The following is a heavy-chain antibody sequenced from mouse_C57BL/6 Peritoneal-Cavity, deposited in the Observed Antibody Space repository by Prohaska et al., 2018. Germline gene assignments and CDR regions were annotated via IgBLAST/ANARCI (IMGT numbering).Heavy chain of an antibody. J-gene: IGHJ1*03. V-gene: IGHV12-3*01. CDR1: GFPITSGYY. D-gene: IGHD6-5*01. Sequence: QMQLQESGPGLVKPSQSLFLTCSITGFPITSGYYWIWIRQSPGKPLEWMGYITHSGETFYNPSLQSPISITRETSKNQFFLQLNSVTTEDTASDYCAGDCYACWYFDVWGKGTTVTVSS. CDR2: ITHSGET. CDR3: AGDCYACWYFDV.